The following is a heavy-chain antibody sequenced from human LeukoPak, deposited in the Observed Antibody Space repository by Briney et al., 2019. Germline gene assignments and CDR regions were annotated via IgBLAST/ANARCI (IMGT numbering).Heavy chain of an antibody. V-gene: IGHV3-7*01. D-gene: IGHD6-19*01. CDR2: IKQDGSDK. Sequence: PGGSLRLSCAASGFTFGSYWMSWVRQAPGQGLEWVANIKQDGSDKYYVDSVKGRFTISRDNAKNSLYLQMNSLRAEDTAVYYCAREGSGGWYWDYWGQGTLVTVSS. CDR3: AREGSGGWYWDY. J-gene: IGHJ4*02. CDR1: GFTFGSYW.